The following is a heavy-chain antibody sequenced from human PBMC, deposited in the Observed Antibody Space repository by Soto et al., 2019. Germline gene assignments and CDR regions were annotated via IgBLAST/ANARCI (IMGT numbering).Heavy chain of an antibody. CDR3: ARQYFRSGGSFFDA. CDR1: GFAFVNYA. J-gene: IGHJ5*02. Sequence: GGSLRLSCAASGFAFVNYAMNWIRQPPGWGLEWISFISSSTTAIYYADALKGRFTSSRDNARNSLFLHMHSLRDDDTAVHFCARQYFRSGGSFFDAWAEAAQVSVLL. CDR2: ISSSTTAI. V-gene: IGHV3-48*02.